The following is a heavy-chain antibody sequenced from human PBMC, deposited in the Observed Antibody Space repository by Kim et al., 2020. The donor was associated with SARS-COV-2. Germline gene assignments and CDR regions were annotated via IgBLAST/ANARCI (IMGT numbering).Heavy chain of an antibody. CDR2: IYRSGST. CDR1: GFSVSNDY. CDR3: ARDKLGYFGD. J-gene: IGHJ4*02. D-gene: IGHD3-16*01. Sequence: GGSLRLSCAASGFSVSNDYVTWVRQAPGKGLEWVSIIYRSGSTYYADSVKGRFTISRDNSKNTVYVQMNSLRVEDTAVYYCARDKLGYFGDWGQGTLVTVSS. V-gene: IGHV3-53*01.